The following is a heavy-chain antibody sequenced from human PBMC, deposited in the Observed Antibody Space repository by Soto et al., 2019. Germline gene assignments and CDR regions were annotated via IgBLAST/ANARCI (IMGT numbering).Heavy chain of an antibody. V-gene: IGHV3-30*18. Sequence: QVQLVESGGGVVQPGRSLRLSCAASGFTFSSYGMHWVRQAPGKGLEWVAVISYDGSNKYYADSVKGRFTISRDNSKNTLYLQMNSLRAEDTAVYYCAKDHAGKTFDYWGQGTLVTVSS. J-gene: IGHJ4*02. CDR2: ISYDGSNK. CDR1: GFTFSSYG. CDR3: AKDHAGKTFDY.